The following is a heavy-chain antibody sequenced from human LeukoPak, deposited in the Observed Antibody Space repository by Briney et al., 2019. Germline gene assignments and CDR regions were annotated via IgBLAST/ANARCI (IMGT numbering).Heavy chain of an antibody. CDR3: AKVGYSYGLERYYFDY. Sequence: GGSLRLSCAASGFTFSSYAMSWVRQAPGKGLEWVSAISGSGGSTYYADSVKGRFTISRDNSKNTPYLQMNSLRAEDTAVYYCAKVGYSYGLERYYFDYWGQGTLVTVSS. CDR1: GFTFSSYA. D-gene: IGHD5-18*01. CDR2: ISGSGGST. V-gene: IGHV3-23*01. J-gene: IGHJ4*02.